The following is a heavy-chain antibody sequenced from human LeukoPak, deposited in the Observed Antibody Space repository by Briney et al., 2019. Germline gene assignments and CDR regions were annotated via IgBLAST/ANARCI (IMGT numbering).Heavy chain of an antibody. CDR1: GGSISSYY. D-gene: IGHD3-10*01. Sequence: SENLSLTCTVSGGSISSYYWSWIRQPPGKGLEWIGYIYYSGSTNYNPSLKSRVTISVDTSKNQFSLKLSSVTAADTAVYYCAREASRGYYFDYWGQGTLVTVSS. J-gene: IGHJ4*02. V-gene: IGHV4-59*01. CDR3: AREASRGYYFDY. CDR2: IYYSGST.